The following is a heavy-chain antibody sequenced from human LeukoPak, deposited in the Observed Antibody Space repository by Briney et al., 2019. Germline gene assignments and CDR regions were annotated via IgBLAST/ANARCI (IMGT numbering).Heavy chain of an antibody. Sequence: GSLRLSCAASGFTFNNYAMSWVRQAPGKGLEWVSAMSGSGGSTYYVDSVKGRFTISRDNSKNTLYLEMNSLRAEDTAVYHCAKGRSTSCYSASDIWGQGTMVTVSS. CDR2: MSGSGGST. D-gene: IGHD2-2*02. CDR1: GFTFNNYA. CDR3: AKGRSTSCYSASDI. J-gene: IGHJ3*02. V-gene: IGHV3-23*01.